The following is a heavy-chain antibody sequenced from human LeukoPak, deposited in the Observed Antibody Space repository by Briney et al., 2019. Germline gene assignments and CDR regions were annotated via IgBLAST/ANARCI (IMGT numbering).Heavy chain of an antibody. CDR2: IYYSGST. D-gene: IGHD6-13*01. Sequence: KTSETLSLTCTVSGGSISSGGYYWSWIRQHPGKGLEWIVYIYYSGSTYYNPSLKSRVTISVDTSKNQFSLKLSSVTATDTAVYYCARAVSSWFYYYYYYGMDVWGQGTTVTVSS. CDR1: GGSISSGGYY. CDR3: ARAVSSWFYYYYYYGMDV. V-gene: IGHV4-31*03. J-gene: IGHJ6*02.